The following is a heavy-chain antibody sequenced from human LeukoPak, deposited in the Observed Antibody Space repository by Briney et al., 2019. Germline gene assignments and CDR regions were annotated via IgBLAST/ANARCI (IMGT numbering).Heavy chain of an antibody. CDR2: ISGSGGST. J-gene: IGHJ4*02. V-gene: IGHV3-23*01. Sequence: GGSLRLSCAASGFTFSSYGMSWVRQAPGKGLEWVSAISGSGGSTYYADSVKGRFTISRDNSKNTLYLQMNSLRAEDTAVYYCAKDNLIVYYYDSSGYLSPFDYWGQGTLVTVSS. D-gene: IGHD3-22*01. CDR3: AKDNLIVYYYDSSGYLSPFDY. CDR1: GFTFSSYG.